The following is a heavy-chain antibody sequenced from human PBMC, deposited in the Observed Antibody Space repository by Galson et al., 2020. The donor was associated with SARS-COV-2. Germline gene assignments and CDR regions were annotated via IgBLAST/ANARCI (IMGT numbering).Heavy chain of an antibody. CDR2: IYYSGRT. J-gene: IGHJ4*02. Sequence: ETSETLSLTCTVSGGSISSYYWSWIRQPPGKGLEWIGYIYYSGRTNYNPSLKSRVTISVDTSKNQFSLKLSSVTAADTAVYYCARGITIFGVVDTYDYWGQGTLVTVSS. CDR3: ARGITIFGVVDTYDY. CDR1: GGSISSYY. V-gene: IGHV4-59*01. D-gene: IGHD3-3*01.